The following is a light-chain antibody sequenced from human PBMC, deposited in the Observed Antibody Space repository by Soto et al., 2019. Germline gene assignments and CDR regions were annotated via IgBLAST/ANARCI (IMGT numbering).Light chain of an antibody. V-gene: IGLV1-40*01. CDR2: GDS. Sequence: QSVLPQPPSVSGAPGQRVTISCTGSSSNIGAGYGVHWYQQLPGTAPKLLIYGDSNRPSGVPDRFSGSNSGTSASLAITGLQAEDEADYYCQSYDSSLSGYVFGTGTKVTVL. J-gene: IGLJ1*01. CDR3: QSYDSSLSGYV. CDR1: SSNIGAGYG.